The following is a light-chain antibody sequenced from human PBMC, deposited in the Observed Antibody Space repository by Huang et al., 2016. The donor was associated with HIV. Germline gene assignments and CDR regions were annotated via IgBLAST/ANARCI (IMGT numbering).Light chain of an antibody. CDR2: GTS. V-gene: IGKV1-6*01. CDR1: QGGRGA. Sequence: AVQMTQSSSALSASLGDSITITCRASQGGRGALGWYQQKTGKAPKLLVYGTSTLQSGVPARFSGSGSGTHYTLSINSLQPEDFATYYCLQAGTYPWTFGRGTKVEIK. CDR3: LQAGTYPWT. J-gene: IGKJ1*01.